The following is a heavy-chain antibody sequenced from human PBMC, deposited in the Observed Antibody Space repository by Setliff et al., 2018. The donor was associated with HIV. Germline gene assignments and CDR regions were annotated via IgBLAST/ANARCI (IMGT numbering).Heavy chain of an antibody. CDR3: AKGDYGSGNTDY. D-gene: IGHD3-10*01. V-gene: IGHV3-23*01. J-gene: IGHJ4*02. CDR2: ISARGGTT. Sequence: GESLKISCAASGFTFNNYAMSWVRQAPGKGLEWVSTISARGGTTYYADSVRGRFTISRDSSENTLYLLMNSLRAEDTAIYYCAKGDYGSGNTDYWGQGTLVTVSS. CDR1: GFTFNNYA.